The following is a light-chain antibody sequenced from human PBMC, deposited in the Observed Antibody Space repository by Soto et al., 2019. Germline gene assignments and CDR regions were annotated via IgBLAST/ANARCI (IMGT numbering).Light chain of an antibody. CDR1: NIGIKS. J-gene: IGLJ1*01. CDR3: QVWASSSDHYV. CDR2: DDS. Sequence: SYWLTQPPSVSVAPGQTARMTCGGNNIGIKSVHWYHQKPGQSPVLVVYDDSDRPSGIPERFSGSNSGNTATLTISRVEAGDEADYYCQVWASSSDHYVFGTGTKVTVL. V-gene: IGLV3-21*02.